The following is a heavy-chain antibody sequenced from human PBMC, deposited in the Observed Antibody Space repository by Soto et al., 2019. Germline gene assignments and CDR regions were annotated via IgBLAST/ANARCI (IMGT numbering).Heavy chain of an antibody. CDR3: TTRFDP. Sequence: EVQLVESGGGLVKPGGSLRLSCAASGFTFSNAWMMWVRQSPGKGLEWVGRIKSNTDGGTTDYAAPVKGRFTISRDDSKNTLYLQMSSLKTEDTAVSYCTTRFDPWGQGTLVTVSS. CDR1: GFTFSNAW. CDR2: IKSNTDGGTT. V-gene: IGHV3-15*01. J-gene: IGHJ5*02.